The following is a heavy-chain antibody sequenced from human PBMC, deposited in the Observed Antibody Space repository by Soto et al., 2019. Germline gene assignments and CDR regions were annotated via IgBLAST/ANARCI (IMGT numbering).Heavy chain of an antibody. CDR1: GFSLSNGRLG. Sequence: SGPTLVNPTDTLTLTCTVSGFSLSNGRLGVTWIRQPPGKALEWLAHILSNDEKSYSPSLKSRLTISKDTSKSQVVLTMTNMDPVDTATYYCARPGMAGRSQASDSRGQGTIVTVS. D-gene: IGHD1-20*01. J-gene: IGHJ3*02. V-gene: IGHV2-26*01. CDR2: ILSNDEK. CDR3: ARPGMAGRSQASDS.